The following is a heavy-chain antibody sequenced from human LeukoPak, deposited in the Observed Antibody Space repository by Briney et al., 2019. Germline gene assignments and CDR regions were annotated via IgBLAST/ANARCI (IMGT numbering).Heavy chain of an antibody. Sequence: PSQTLSLTCTVSGGSISSGDYYWSWIRQPPGKGLEWIGYIYYSGSTYYNPSLKSRVTTSVDTSKNQFSLKLSSVTAADTAVYYCASRAHSSGYYSLSETDYWGQGTLVTVSS. CDR2: IYYSGST. V-gene: IGHV4-30-4*01. CDR1: GGSISSGDYY. J-gene: IGHJ4*02. D-gene: IGHD3-22*01. CDR3: ASRAHSSGYYSLSETDY.